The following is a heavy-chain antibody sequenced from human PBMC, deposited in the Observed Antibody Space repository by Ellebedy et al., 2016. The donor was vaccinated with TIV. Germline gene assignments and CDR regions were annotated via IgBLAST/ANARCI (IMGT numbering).Heavy chain of an antibody. J-gene: IGHJ4*02. V-gene: IGHV3-23*01. CDR3: AKDHAKRVVGADNDY. CDR2: ISGSGGST. CDR1: GFTFSSYA. D-gene: IGHD1-26*01. Sequence: GESLKISCAASGFTFSSYAMSWVRQAPGKGLEWVSAISGSGGSTYYADSVKGRFTISRDNSKNTLYLQMNSLRAEDTAVYYCAKDHAKRVVGADNDYWGQGTLVTVSS.